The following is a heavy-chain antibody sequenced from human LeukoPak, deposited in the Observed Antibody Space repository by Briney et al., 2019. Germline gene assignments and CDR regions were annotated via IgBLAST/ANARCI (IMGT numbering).Heavy chain of an antibody. J-gene: IGHJ4*02. CDR2: INGGGSST. CDR3: AKAPRITIFGVVIDY. CDR1: GFTFRGYS. Sequence: HPGGSLRLSCAASGFTFRGYSMNWVRQAPGKGLEWVSAINGGGSSTYYADSVKGRFTISRDNSKNTLYLQMDSLRAEDTAVYYCAKAPRITIFGVVIDYWGQGTLVTVSS. D-gene: IGHD3-3*01. V-gene: IGHV3-23*01.